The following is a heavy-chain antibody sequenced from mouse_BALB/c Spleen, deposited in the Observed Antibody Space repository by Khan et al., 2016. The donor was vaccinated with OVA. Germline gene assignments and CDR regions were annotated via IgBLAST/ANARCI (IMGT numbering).Heavy chain of an antibody. CDR3: ARGCGNCLLPLDY. Sequence: VQLQQSGPELVKPRASVKLSCKASGYSFTGYYMHWVKQSHVKSLEWIGRINPYNGDAYYNQNFLDKASLTVDRSSSTAYMELHSLTSEDSAVYYCARGCGNCLLPLDYWGQGTSVTVSS. D-gene: IGHD2-1*01. CDR2: INPYNGDA. J-gene: IGHJ4*01. CDR1: GYSFTGYY. V-gene: IGHV1-31*01.